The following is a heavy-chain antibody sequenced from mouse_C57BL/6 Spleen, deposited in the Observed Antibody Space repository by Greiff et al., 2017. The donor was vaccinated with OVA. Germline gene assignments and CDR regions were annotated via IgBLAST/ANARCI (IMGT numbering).Heavy chain of an antibody. CDR1: GYTFTDYY. Sequence: VQLQQSGPELVKPGASVKISCKASGYTFTDYYMNWVKQSHGKSLEWIGDINPNNGGTSYNQKFKGKATLTVDKSSSTAYMELRSLTSEDSAVYYGASGGSKETMGYWGQGASVTVSS. CDR3: ASGGSKETMGY. V-gene: IGHV1-26*01. CDR2: INPNNGGT. J-gene: IGHJ4*01.